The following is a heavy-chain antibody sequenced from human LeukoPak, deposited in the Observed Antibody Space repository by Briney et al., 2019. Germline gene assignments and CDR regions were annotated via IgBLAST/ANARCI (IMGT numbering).Heavy chain of an antibody. CDR2: IYYSGST. CDR1: GGSISSSSYY. J-gene: IGHJ6*03. CDR3: ARGIAARPPYYMDV. V-gene: IGHV4-39*07. D-gene: IGHD6-6*01. Sequence: PSETLSLTCTVSGGSISSSSYYWGWIRQPPGKGLEWIGIIYYSGSTYYNPSLKSRVTISVDTSKNQFSLKLGSVTAADTAVYYCARGIAARPPYYMDVWGKGTTVTVSS.